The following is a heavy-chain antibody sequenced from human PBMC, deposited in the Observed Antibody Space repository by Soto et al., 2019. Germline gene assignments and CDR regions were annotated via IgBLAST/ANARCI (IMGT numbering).Heavy chain of an antibody. CDR1: WGSSVDVGCY. CDR3: AREAGTTRGWFDP. CDR2: IYYSGST. V-gene: IGHV4-31*02. J-gene: IGHJ5*02. D-gene: IGHD1-7*01. Sequence: SLTLCLSRSVVWGSSVDVGCYWIFIRQHPGKGLEWIGYIYYSGSTYYNPSLKSRVTISVDTSKNQFSLKLSSVTAADTAVYYCAREAGTTRGWFDPWGQGTLVTVSS.